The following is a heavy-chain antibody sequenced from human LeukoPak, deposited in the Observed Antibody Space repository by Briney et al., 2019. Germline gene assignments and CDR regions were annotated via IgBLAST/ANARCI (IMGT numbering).Heavy chain of an antibody. J-gene: IGHJ6*03. V-gene: IGHV3-21*01. Sequence: GGSLRLSCAASGFTFSSYSMNWVRQAPGKGLEWVSSISSSSSYIWYADSVKGRFTISRDNAKNSLYLQMNSLRAEDTAVYYCARAPPYVGYYYMDVWGKGTTVTVSS. CDR3: ARAPPYVGYYYMDV. CDR2: ISSSSSYI. CDR1: GFTFSSYS. D-gene: IGHD1-26*01.